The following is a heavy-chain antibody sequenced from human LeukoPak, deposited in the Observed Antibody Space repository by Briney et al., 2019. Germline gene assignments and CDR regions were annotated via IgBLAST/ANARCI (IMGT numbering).Heavy chain of an antibody. D-gene: IGHD3-10*01. V-gene: IGHV3-33*01. CDR1: GFTFSSYG. J-gene: IGHJ4*02. Sequence: GGSLRLSCAASGFTFSSYGMHWVRQAPGKGLEWVAVIWYDGSNKYYADSVKGRFTISRDNSKNTLYLQVNSLRAENTAVYYCVRFYGSGSEAYFDYWGQGTLVTVSS. CDR2: IWYDGSNK. CDR3: VRFYGSGSEAYFDY.